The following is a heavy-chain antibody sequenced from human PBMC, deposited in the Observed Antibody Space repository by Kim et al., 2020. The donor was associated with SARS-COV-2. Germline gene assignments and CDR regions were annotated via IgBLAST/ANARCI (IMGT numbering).Heavy chain of an antibody. J-gene: IGHJ5*02. V-gene: IGHV1-69*13. D-gene: IGHD1-26*01. Sequence: SVKVSCKASGGTFSSYAISWVRQAPGQGLEWMGGIIPIFGTANYAQKFQGRVTITADESTSTAYMELSSLRSEDTAVYYCARAGTQKGRELLGGVSFDPWGQGTLVTVSS. CDR1: GGTFSSYA. CDR2: IIPIFGTA. CDR3: ARAGTQKGRELLGGVSFDP.